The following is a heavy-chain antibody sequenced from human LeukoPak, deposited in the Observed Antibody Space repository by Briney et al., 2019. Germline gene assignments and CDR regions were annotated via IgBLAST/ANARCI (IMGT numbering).Heavy chain of an antibody. V-gene: IGHV3-7*03. J-gene: IGHJ4*02. Sequence: GGSLRLSCAASGFTFSNDWMNWVRQAPGKGPEWVANVKQDGSEKYYVGSVKGRFTISRDNAKNSLYLEMNSLRAEDTAVYYCATDYYGYFDHWGQGALVTVSS. CDR1: GFTFSNDW. D-gene: IGHD3-10*01. CDR2: VKQDGSEK. CDR3: ATDYYGYFDH.